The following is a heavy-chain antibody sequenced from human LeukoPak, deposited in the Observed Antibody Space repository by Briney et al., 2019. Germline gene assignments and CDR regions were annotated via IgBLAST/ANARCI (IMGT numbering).Heavy chain of an antibody. V-gene: IGHV1-69*13. CDR2: IIPIFGTA. CDR3: ARAGVGYSSGWYPAEYFQH. Sequence: SMKVSCKASGGTFSSYAISWVRQAPGQGLEWMGGIIPIFGTANYAQKFQGRVTITADESTSTAYMELSSLRSEDTAVYYCARAGVGYSSGWYPAEYFQHWGQGTLVTVSS. CDR1: GGTFSSYA. J-gene: IGHJ1*01. D-gene: IGHD6-19*01.